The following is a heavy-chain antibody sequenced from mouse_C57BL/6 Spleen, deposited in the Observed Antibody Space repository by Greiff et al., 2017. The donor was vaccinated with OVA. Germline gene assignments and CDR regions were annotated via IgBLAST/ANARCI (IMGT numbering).Heavy chain of an antibody. D-gene: IGHD2-1*01. V-gene: IGHV1-82*01. J-gene: IGHJ1*03. CDR3: ARRRDCYGNCEGYFDV. CDR1: GYAFSSSW. CDR2: IYPGDGDT. Sequence: VLLVEPGPELVKPGASVKISCKASGYAFSSSWMNWVKQRPGQGLEWIGRIYPGDGDTNYNGKFKGKATLTADKSSSTAYMQLSSLTSEDSAVYFCARRRDCYGNCEGYFDVWGTGTTVTVSS.